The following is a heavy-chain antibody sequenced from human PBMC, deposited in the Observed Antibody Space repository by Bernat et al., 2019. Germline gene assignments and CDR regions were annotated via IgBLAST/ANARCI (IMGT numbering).Heavy chain of an antibody. D-gene: IGHD1-26*01. J-gene: IGHJ1*01. V-gene: IGHV1-2*04. Sequence: VQLVQSGAEVKKPGASVKVSCKASGYTFTGYYMHWVRQAPGQGPEWMGWINPNSGGTNYAQKFQGWVTMTRNTSISTAYMRLSRLRSDDTAVYYCARGMFRVMGGSYYPEYLQHWGQGTLVTVSS. CDR2: INPNSGGT. CDR1: GYTFTGYY. CDR3: ARGMFRVMGGSYYPEYLQH.